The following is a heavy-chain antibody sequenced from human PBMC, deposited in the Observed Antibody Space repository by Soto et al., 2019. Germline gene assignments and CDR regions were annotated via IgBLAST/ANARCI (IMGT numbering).Heavy chain of an antibody. CDR1: GGTFSSYA. Sequence: GASVKVSCKASGGTFSSYAISWVRQAPGQGLEWMGGIIPIFGTANYAQKFQGRVTITADESTSTAYMELSSLRSEDTAVYYCARAKLNYGSGSYSYYYYGMDVWGQGTTVTVSS. V-gene: IGHV1-69*13. J-gene: IGHJ6*02. CDR2: IIPIFGTA. CDR3: ARAKLNYGSGSYSYYYYGMDV. D-gene: IGHD3-10*01.